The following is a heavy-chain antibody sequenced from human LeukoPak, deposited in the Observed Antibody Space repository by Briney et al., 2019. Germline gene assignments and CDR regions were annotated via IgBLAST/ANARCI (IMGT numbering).Heavy chain of an antibody. CDR3: ARGYGGYDPSDFDY. D-gene: IGHD4-17*01. V-gene: IGHV1-8*01. Sequence: GASVKVSCKASGYTFTSYDINWVRQATGQGLEWMGWMNPNSGNTGYAQKFQGRVTMTRNTSISTAYLELSSLRSEDTAVYYCARGYGGYDPSDFDYWGQGTLVTVSS. CDR2: MNPNSGNT. J-gene: IGHJ4*02. CDR1: GYTFTSYD.